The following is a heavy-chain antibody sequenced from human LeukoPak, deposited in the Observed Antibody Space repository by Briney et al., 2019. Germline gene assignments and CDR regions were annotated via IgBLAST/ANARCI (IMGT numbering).Heavy chain of an antibody. V-gene: IGHV3-23*01. CDR1: GFTFSSYA. D-gene: IGHD4-17*01. CDR3: AKLARPPHDYGDYDLSYYFDY. CDR2: ISGSGGST. J-gene: IGHJ4*02. Sequence: GGSLRLSCAASGFTFSSYAMSWVRQAPGKGLEWVSAISGSGGSTYYADSVKGRFTISRDNSKNTLYLQMNSLRAEDTAVYYCAKLARPPHDYGDYDLSYYFDYWGQGTLDTVSS.